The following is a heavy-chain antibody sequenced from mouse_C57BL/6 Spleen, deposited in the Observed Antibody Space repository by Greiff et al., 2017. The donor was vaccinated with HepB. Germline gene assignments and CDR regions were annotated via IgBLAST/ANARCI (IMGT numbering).Heavy chain of an antibody. CDR3: TEGFYAMDY. CDR2: IRLKSDNYAT. Sequence: EVQRVESGGGLVQPGGSMKLSCVASGFTFSNYWMNWVRQSPEKGLEWVAQIRLKSDNYATHYAESVKGRFTISRDDSKSSVYLQMNNLRAEDTGIYYCTEGFYAMDYWGQGTSVTVSS. J-gene: IGHJ4*01. CDR1: GFTFSNYW. V-gene: IGHV6-3*01.